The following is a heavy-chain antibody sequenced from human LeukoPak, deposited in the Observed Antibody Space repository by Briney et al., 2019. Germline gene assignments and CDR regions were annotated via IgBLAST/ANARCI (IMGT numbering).Heavy chain of an antibody. D-gene: IGHD6-19*01. J-gene: IGHJ5*02. Sequence: GASVKVSCKASGYTFTSYDINWVRQATGQGLEWMGWMNPNSGNTGYAQKFQGRVTITRNTSISTAYMELSSLRSEDTAVYYCARGERWSSGWSLLHSWFDPWGQGTLVTVSS. CDR2: MNPNSGNT. CDR3: ARGERWSSGWSLLHSWFDP. V-gene: IGHV1-8*03. CDR1: GYTFTSYD.